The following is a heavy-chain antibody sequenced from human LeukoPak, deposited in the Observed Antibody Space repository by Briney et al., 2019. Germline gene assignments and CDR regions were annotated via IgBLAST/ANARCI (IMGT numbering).Heavy chain of an antibody. CDR1: GWSFSGYY. CDR2: INHSGST. Sequence: SETLSLTCAVYGWSFSGYYWSWIRQPPGKGLEWIWEINHSGSTNYNPSLKSRVTISVDTSKNQFSLKLSSVPAADTAVYYCARGLGLRWQYFDYWGQGTLVTVSS. CDR3: ARGLGLRWQYFDY. D-gene: IGHD4-23*01. J-gene: IGHJ4*02. V-gene: IGHV4-34*01.